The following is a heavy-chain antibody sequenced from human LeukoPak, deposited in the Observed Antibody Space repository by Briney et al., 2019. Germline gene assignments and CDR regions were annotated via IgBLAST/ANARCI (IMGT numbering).Heavy chain of an antibody. D-gene: IGHD1-1*01. CDR2: IYSGGST. Sequence: GGSLRLSCAASGFTLSTYTMNWVRQAPGKGLEWVSVIYSGGSTYYADSVKGRFTISRDNSKNTLYLQMNSLRAEDTAVYYCARSSQRPDWGQGTLVTVSS. J-gene: IGHJ4*02. CDR3: ARSSQRPD. CDR1: GFTLSTYT. V-gene: IGHV3-66*01.